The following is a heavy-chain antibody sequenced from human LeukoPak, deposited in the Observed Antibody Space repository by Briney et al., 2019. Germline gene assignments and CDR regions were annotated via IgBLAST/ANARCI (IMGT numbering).Heavy chain of an antibody. CDR1: GYTFTSYG. J-gene: IGHJ4*02. Sequence: ASVKVSCKASGYTFTSYGISWVRQAPGQGLEWMGWISAYNGNTNYAQKLQGRVTMTTDTSTSTAYMELRSLRSDDKAVYYCARDPPNSNFWSGYPLFASWGKGPLVPVP. D-gene: IGHD3-3*01. CDR2: ISAYNGNT. CDR3: ARDPPNSNFWSGYPLFAS. V-gene: IGHV1-18*01.